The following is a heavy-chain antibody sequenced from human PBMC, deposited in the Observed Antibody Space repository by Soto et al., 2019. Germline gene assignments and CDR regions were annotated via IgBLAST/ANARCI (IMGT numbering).Heavy chain of an antibody. CDR2: IYPGDSDT. J-gene: IGHJ6*02. CDR3: ARGYYYDSSGYYYYYGMDV. V-gene: IGHV5-51*01. Sequence: GESLKISCKGSGYSFTSYWIGWVRQMPGKGLEWMGIIYPGDSDTRYSPSFQGQVTISADKSISTAYLQWSSLKASDTAMYYCARGYYYDSSGYYYYYGMDVWGQGTTVTVSS. CDR1: GYSFTSYW. D-gene: IGHD3-22*01.